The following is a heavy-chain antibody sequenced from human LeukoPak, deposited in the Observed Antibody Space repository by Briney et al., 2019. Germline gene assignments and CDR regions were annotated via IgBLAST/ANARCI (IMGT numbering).Heavy chain of an antibody. CDR1: GGTFSSYA. D-gene: IGHD2-2*01. V-gene: IGHV1-69*04. CDR2: IIPILGIA. CDR3: ASPGRCCYGAFDI. Sequence: SVKVSCKASGGTFSSYAISWVRQAPGQGLEWMGRIIPILGIANYAQKFQGRVTITADKSTSTAYMELSSLRSEDTAVYYCASPGRCCYGAFDIWGQGTMVTVSS. J-gene: IGHJ3*02.